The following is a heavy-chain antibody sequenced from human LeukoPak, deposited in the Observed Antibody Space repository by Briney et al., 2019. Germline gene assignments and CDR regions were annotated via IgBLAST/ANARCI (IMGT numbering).Heavy chain of an antibody. V-gene: IGHV4-59*01. CDR2: IYYSGST. Sequence: SETLSLTCTVSGGAISSYYWSWIRQPPGKGLEWIGYIYYSGSTNYNPSLKSRVTISVGTSKNQFSLKLSSVTAADTAVYYCARALDGGNSYYFDYWGQGTLVTVSS. CDR1: GGAISSYY. J-gene: IGHJ4*02. CDR3: ARALDGGNSYYFDY. D-gene: IGHD4-23*01.